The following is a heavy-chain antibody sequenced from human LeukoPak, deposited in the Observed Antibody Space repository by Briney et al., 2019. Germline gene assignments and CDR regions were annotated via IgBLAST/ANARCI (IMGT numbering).Heavy chain of an antibody. CDR3: ARLENYDILTGSGNWFDP. D-gene: IGHD3-9*01. V-gene: IGHV4-59*08. CDR1: GGSISSYC. J-gene: IGHJ5*02. CDR2: IYYSGST. Sequence: SETLSLTCTVSGGSISSYCWSWIRQPPGKGLEWIGYIYYSGSTNYNPSLKSRVTISVDTSKNQFSLKLSSVTAADTAVYYCARLENYDILTGSGNWFDPWGQGTLVTVSS.